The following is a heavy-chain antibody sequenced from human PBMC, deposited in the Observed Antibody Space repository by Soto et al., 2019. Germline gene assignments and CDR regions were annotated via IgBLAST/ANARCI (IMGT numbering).Heavy chain of an antibody. CDR1: GFTVSNYG. CDR2: ISRDGGTK. Sequence: QVQLVESGGGVFKPGRSQRLSCAVSGFTVSNYGMHWVRQAPGKGLEWVAVISRDGGTKYYADSVKGRFTISRDNSRNTLFLEMNSLRGDDMAVYYCTGEVASGYWGQGTLVTVSS. V-gene: IGHV3-30*03. J-gene: IGHJ4*02. D-gene: IGHD2-8*02. CDR3: TGEVASGY.